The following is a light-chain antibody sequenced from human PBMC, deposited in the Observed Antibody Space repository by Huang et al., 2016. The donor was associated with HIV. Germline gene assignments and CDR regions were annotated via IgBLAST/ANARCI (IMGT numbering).Light chain of an antibody. CDR3: HQYYSFPYT. Sequence: LSASVGDRVTVTCRASQGISNYLAWFQQKPGKAPKSLIYSASTLQTGVPSRFSGSGSGTDFTLTISGLQPDDSATYYCHQYYSFPYTFGQGTKLDIK. J-gene: IGKJ2*01. CDR1: QGISNY. CDR2: SAS. V-gene: IGKV1-16*01.